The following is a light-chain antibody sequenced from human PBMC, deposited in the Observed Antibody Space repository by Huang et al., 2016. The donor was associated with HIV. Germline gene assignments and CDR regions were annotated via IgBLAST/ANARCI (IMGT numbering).Light chain of an antibody. Sequence: EVVMTQSPATLSVSPRDIATLSCGASQSIGSNLAWYQHRLGQPPRLRIYGASTRATDIPAMFSGSGSGTEFTLTISSLQSEDFAVYYCQQYNDWPRTFGQGTKVEIK. CDR2: GAS. V-gene: IGKV3-15*01. CDR3: QQYNDWPRT. J-gene: IGKJ1*01. CDR1: QSIGSN.